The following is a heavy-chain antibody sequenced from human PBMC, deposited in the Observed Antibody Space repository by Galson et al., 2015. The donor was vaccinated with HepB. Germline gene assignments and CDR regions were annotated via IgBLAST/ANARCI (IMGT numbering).Heavy chain of an antibody. CDR3: ATVPLPYGSGSYYNGDWFDP. J-gene: IGHJ5*02. Sequence: SVKVSCKVSGYTLTELSMHWVRQAPGKGLEWMGGFDPEDGETIYAQKFQGRVTMTEDTSTDTAYMELSSLRSEDTAVYYCATVPLPYGSGSYYNGDWFDPWGQGTLVTVSS. V-gene: IGHV1-24*01. CDR1: GYTLTELS. D-gene: IGHD3-10*01. CDR2: FDPEDGET.